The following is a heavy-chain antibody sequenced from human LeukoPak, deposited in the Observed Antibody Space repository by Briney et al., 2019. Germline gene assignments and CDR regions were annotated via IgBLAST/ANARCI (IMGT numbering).Heavy chain of an antibody. CDR1: GFTFSSYG. V-gene: IGHV3-30*02. D-gene: IGHD3-10*01. CDR3: AKGNGPEVRGVPDY. J-gene: IGHJ4*02. Sequence: GGSLRLSCAASGFTFSSYGMHWVRQAPGKGLEWVAFIRYDGSNKYYADSVKGRFTISRDNSKNTLYLQMNSLRAEDTAVYYCAKGNGPEVRGVPDYWGQGTLVTVSS. CDR2: IRYDGSNK.